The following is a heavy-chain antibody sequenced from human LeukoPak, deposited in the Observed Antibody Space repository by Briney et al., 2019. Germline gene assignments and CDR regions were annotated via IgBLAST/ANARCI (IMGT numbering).Heavy chain of an antibody. CDR1: GGTFSNYI. Sequence: SVKVSCKASGGTFSNYIISWVRQAPGQGLEWMGEIIPIFGTANYAQKLQGRVTMTTDTSTSTAYMELRSLRSDDTAVYYCAREFPHDAFDIWGQGTMVTVSS. CDR2: IIPIFGTA. J-gene: IGHJ3*02. V-gene: IGHV1-69*05. CDR3: AREFPHDAFDI.